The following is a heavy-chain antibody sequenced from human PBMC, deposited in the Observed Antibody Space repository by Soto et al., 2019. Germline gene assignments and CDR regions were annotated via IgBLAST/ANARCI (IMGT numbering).Heavy chain of an antibody. CDR1: GGSISSSSYY. CDR2: FHYSGST. CDR3: ARVGPWVPYYYDSSPYTFENWFDP. J-gene: IGHJ5*02. D-gene: IGHD3-22*01. Sequence: TLSPTFTFSGGSISSSSYYWDWILQPPGKGLECIGSFHYSGSTYYNPSLKSRVTISVDTSKNQFSLKLSSVTAADTAVYYCARVGPWVPYYYDSSPYTFENWFDPWGQGTLVTVYS. V-gene: IGHV4-39*01.